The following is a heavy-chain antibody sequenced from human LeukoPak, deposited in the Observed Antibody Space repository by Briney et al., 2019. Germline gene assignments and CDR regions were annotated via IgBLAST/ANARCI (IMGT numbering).Heavy chain of an antibody. Sequence: ASVKVSCKASGYTFTSYAIHWVRQAPGQRLEWMGWISAGNGNTKYSQNFQGRVTFISNTSATTAFMELSSLRPGDAAVYYCARDSGSGSNDYWGQGTLVTVSS. CDR1: GYTFTSYA. D-gene: IGHD1-26*01. J-gene: IGHJ4*02. CDR3: ARDSGSGSNDY. CDR2: ISAGNGNT. V-gene: IGHV1-3*01.